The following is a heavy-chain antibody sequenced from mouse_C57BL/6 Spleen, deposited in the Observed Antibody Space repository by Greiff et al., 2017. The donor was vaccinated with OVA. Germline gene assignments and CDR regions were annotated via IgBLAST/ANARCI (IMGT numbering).Heavy chain of an antibody. J-gene: IGHJ2*01. CDR3: ARNYGSSYEYYYAF. D-gene: IGHD1-1*01. CDR1: GYAFSSSW. CDR2: IYPGDGDT. V-gene: IGHV1-82*01. Sequence: QVQLQQSGPELVKPGASVKISCKASGYAFSSSWMNWVKQRPGKGLEWIGRIYPGDGDTNYNGKFKGKATLTADKSSSTAYMQLSSMTSEDSADYFCARNYGSSYEYYYAFWGQGTTLTVSS.